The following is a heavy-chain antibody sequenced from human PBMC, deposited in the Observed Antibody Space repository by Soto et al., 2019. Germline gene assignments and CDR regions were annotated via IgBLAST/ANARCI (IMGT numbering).Heavy chain of an antibody. J-gene: IGHJ6*02. V-gene: IGHV3-33*01. D-gene: IGHD3-10*01. CDR2: IWYDGSNK. CDR3: AREGFTYGMDV. Sequence: GGSLRLSCAASGFTFSSYGTHWVRQAPGKGLEWVAVIWYDGSNKYYADSVKGRFTISRDNSKNTLYLQMNSLRAEDTAVYYCAREGFTYGMDVWGQGTTVTVSS. CDR1: GFTFSSYG.